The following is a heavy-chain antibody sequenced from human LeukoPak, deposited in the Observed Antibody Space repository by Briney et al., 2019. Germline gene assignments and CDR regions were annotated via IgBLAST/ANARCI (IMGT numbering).Heavy chain of an antibody. J-gene: IGHJ5*02. CDR3: ARGGEYYDFRSGYYTWFDP. CDR2: INPNIGGT. CDR1: GYTFTGYY. V-gene: IGHV1-2*02. Sequence: ASVRVSCKASGYTFTGYYIHWERQAPGQGLEWMGWINPNIGGTSFAQKSHGRVTMTRDTSITTAYMELTRLRSDDTAVYYCARGGEYYDFRSGYYTWFDPWGQGTLVIVSS. D-gene: IGHD3-3*01.